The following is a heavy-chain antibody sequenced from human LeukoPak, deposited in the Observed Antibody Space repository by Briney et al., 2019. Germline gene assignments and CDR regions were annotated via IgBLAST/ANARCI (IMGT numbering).Heavy chain of an antibody. J-gene: IGHJ3*02. CDR3: ARDRGDIAVAGYDAFDI. CDR1: GYTFTSYG. Sequence: ASVKVSCKASGYTFTSYGISWVRRAPGQGLEWMGWISAYNGNTNYAQKLQGRVTMTTDTSTSTAYMELRSLRSGDTAVYYCARDRGDIAVAGYDAFDIWGQGTMVTVSS. V-gene: IGHV1-18*01. CDR2: ISAYNGNT. D-gene: IGHD6-19*01.